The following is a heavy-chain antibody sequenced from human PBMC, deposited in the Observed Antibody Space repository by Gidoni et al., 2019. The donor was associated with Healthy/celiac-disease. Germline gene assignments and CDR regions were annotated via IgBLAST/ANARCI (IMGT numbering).Heavy chain of an antibody. J-gene: IGHJ4*02. CDR2: IWYDGSNK. CDR3: ARDSDGATFDY. V-gene: IGHV3-33*01. Sequence: QVQLVESGGGVVQPGRSLRLSCAASGFTFSSYGMHWVRQAPGKGLEWVAVIWYDGSNKYYADSVKGRFTISRDNSKNTLYLQMNSLRAEDTAVYYCARDSDGATFDYWGQGTLVTVSS. CDR1: GFTFSSYG. D-gene: IGHD1-26*01.